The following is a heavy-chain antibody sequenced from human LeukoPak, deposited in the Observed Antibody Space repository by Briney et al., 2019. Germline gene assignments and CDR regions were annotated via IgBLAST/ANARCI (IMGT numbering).Heavy chain of an antibody. CDR2: INPHSGGT. V-gene: IGHV1-2*06. Sequence: ASVKVSCKASRYSFTGYYIHWVRQAPGQGLEWMGRINPHSGGTDYAQKFQDRVTMTRDTSITTAYMAVSSLTSDDTAVYYCARGEITMVRGVIITKSPFDYWGQGTLVTVSS. D-gene: IGHD3-10*01. CDR1: RYSFTGYY. J-gene: IGHJ4*02. CDR3: ARGEITMVRGVIITKSPFDY.